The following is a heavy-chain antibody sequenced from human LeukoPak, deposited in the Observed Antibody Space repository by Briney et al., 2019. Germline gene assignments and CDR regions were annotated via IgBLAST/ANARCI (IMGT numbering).Heavy chain of an antibody. CDR1: GFRFDDHG. V-gene: IGHV3-20*04. Sequence: GGSLRLSCAASGFRFDDHGMSWVRQAPGKGLEWVSGINWNGGSTGYADSVKGRFTISRDNAKNSLYLQMNSLRAEDTALYYCAGGDRNGWYFDYWGQGILVIVSS. CDR2: INWNGGST. D-gene: IGHD6-19*01. J-gene: IGHJ4*02. CDR3: AGGDRNGWYFDY.